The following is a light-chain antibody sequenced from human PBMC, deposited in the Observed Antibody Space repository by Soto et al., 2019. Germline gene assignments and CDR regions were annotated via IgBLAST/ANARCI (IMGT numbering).Light chain of an antibody. V-gene: IGKV3-11*01. CDR3: QQRSNWPPIT. Sequence: EIVLTQSPATLSLSPGERATLSCRASQSVSSYLAWYQQKPGQAPRLLIYDASNRATGIPGRFSGSGSGADFTLPISSLEREDFAAYFYQQRSNWPPITLGQGTRLEIK. J-gene: IGKJ5*01. CDR1: QSVSSY. CDR2: DAS.